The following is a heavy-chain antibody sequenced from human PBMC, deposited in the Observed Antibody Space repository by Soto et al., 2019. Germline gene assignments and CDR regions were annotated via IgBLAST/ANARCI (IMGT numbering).Heavy chain of an antibody. CDR3: ASWIQLDYYYYGMDV. V-gene: IGHV1-69*13. J-gene: IGHJ6*02. D-gene: IGHD5-18*01. Sequence: ASVKVSCKASGGTFSSYAISWVRQAPGQGLEWMGGIIPIFGTANYAQKFQGRVTITADESTSTAYMELSSLRSEDTAVYYCASWIQLDYYYYGMDVWGQGTTVPVSS. CDR2: IIPIFGTA. CDR1: GGTFSSYA.